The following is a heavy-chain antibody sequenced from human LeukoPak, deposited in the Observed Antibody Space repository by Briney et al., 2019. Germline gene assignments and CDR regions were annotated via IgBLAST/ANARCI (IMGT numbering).Heavy chain of an antibody. Sequence: PGGSLRLSCAASGFTFTSYAISWVRQAPGKGLEWVSAFSGCGGSTSYADSVTGRFTISRDNYKNTLYLQMNSLRAEDTAVYYCAKDAEYYDSSGYWGLNYFDYWGQGTLVTVSS. D-gene: IGHD3-22*01. CDR1: GFTFTSYA. J-gene: IGHJ4*02. CDR3: AKDAEYYDSSGYWGLNYFDY. CDR2: FSGCGGST. V-gene: IGHV3-23*01.